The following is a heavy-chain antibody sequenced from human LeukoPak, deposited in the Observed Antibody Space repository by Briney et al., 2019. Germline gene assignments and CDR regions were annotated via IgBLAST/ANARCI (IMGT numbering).Heavy chain of an antibody. V-gene: IGHV1-46*01. Sequence: ASEKVSCKASGYTFTNFYIHWVRQAPGQGLEWMGIINPSGGSTGYAQKFRGRVTMTRDTSTRTAYMELSSLRSEDTAVFYCVRVSCSGGSCYSSLDYWGQGTLVTVSS. D-gene: IGHD2-15*01. CDR1: GYTFTNFY. J-gene: IGHJ4*02. CDR3: VRVSCSGGSCYSSLDY. CDR2: INPSGGST.